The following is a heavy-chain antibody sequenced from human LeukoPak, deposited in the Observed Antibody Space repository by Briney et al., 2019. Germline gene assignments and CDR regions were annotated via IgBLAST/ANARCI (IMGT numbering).Heavy chain of an antibody. CDR1: GFTVSSNY. Sequence: PGGSLRLSCAASGFTVSSNYMSWVRQAPGKGLEWVSVIYSGGSTYYADSVKSRFTISRDNSKNTVYLQMNSLRAEDTAVYYCARVAYSGSLWTWGQGTLVTVSS. V-gene: IGHV3-53*01. D-gene: IGHD1-26*01. CDR3: ARVAYSGSLWT. CDR2: IYSGGST. J-gene: IGHJ5*02.